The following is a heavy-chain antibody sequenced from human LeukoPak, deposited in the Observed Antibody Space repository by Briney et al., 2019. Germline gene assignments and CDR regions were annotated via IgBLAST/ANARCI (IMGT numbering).Heavy chain of an antibody. CDR2: IYNSGST. Sequence: KPSETLSLTCTVSGGSISSGTYYWGWIRQPPGKGLEWIGSIYNSGSTYYNPSLKSRVTISVDTSKNQFSLKLSSVTAADTAVYYCASYDFWSGYTYDHWGQGTLVTVS. CDR1: GGSISSGTYY. CDR3: ASYDFWSGYTYDH. J-gene: IGHJ4*02. D-gene: IGHD3-3*01. V-gene: IGHV4-39*01.